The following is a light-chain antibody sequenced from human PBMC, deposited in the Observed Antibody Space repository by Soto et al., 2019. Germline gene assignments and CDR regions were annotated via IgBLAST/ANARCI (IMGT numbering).Light chain of an antibody. CDR1: QTISSW. CDR3: QQGNTWPWT. V-gene: IGKV1-5*03. J-gene: IGKJ1*01. Sequence: IQMTQSPSSLSASLGERATISSRASQTISSWLAWYQQKPGKAPKLLIYEASSLESGVPSRFGGSGSGTEFTLIISSLEPEDFAFYYCQQGNTWPWTFGQGTKV. CDR2: EAS.